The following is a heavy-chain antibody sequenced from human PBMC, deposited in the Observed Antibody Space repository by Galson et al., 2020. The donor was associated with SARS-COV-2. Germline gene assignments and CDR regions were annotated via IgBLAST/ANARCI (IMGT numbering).Heavy chain of an antibody. CDR1: GFTFSSYA. D-gene: IGHD4-17*01. V-gene: IGHV3-23*01. J-gene: IGHJ4*02. Sequence: GESLKISCAASGFTFSSYAMSWVRQAPGKGLEWVSAISGSGGSTYYADSVKGRFTISRDNSKNTLYLQMNSLRAEDTAVYYCAKSRLYGDYEDFDYWGQGTLVTVSS. CDR2: ISGSGGST. CDR3: AKSRLYGDYEDFDY.